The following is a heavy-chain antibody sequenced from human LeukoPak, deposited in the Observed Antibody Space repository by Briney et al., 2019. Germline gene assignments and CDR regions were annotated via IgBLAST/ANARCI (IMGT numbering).Heavy chain of an antibody. Sequence: GGSLRLSCAASGFAFSNYWMFWVRQVPGQGPVWVSRLNPDGSITNYADSVRGRFTISRDNAKDTLYLQVNSLRAEDTAVYYCAITVDCRATTDCYSYFHHWGQGTLVTVSS. V-gene: IGHV3-74*01. D-gene: IGHD2-21*02. CDR1: GFAFSNYW. J-gene: IGHJ1*01. CDR3: AITVDCRATTDCYSYFHH. CDR2: LNPDGSIT.